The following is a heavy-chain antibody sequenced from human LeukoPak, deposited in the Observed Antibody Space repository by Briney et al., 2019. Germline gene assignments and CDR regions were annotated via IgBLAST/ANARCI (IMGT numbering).Heavy chain of an antibody. D-gene: IGHD1-26*01. CDR3: ARDLPIVGATRFDP. CDR1: GYTFTSYG. V-gene: IGHV1-18*01. CDR2: ISAYNGNT. J-gene: IGHJ5*02. Sequence: GASVKVSCQASGYTFTSYGISWVRQAPGQGLEWMGWISAYNGNTNYAQKLQGRVTMTTDTSTSTAYMELRSLRSDDTAVYYCARDLPIVGATRFDPWGQGTLVTVSS.